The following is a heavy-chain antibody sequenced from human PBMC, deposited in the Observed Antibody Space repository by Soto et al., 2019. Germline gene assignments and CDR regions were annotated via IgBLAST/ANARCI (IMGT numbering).Heavy chain of an antibody. Sequence: GGSXRLSCVSSVFTFISSFMFLFRHAPGKGLEWVANINQDGGGTYYVDSVQGRFTISRDNAKDSLFLQLNSLRGEDTAVYYCERYFRGSGRYFFDYWGQGTLVTVSS. CDR2: INQDGGGT. V-gene: IGHV3-7*03. CDR1: VFTFISSF. J-gene: IGHJ4*02. D-gene: IGHD6-19*01. CDR3: ERYFRGSGRYFFDY.